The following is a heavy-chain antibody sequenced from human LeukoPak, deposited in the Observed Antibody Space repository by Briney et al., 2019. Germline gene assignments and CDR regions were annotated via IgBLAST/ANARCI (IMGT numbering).Heavy chain of an antibody. Sequence: PGGSLRLSCAASGFSFSSYWMSWVRQAPGKGLEWVANIKQDGSEKYYVDSMKGRFTISRDNAKNSLFLQMNSLRAEDTAVYYCARSSDAAFDIWGQGTMVTVSS. V-gene: IGHV3-7*01. CDR1: GFSFSSYW. CDR2: IKQDGSEK. CDR3: ARSSDAAFDI. D-gene: IGHD6-19*01. J-gene: IGHJ3*02.